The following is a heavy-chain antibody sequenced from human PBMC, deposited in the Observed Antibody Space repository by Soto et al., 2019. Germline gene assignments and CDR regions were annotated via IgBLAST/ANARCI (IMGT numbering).Heavy chain of an antibody. J-gene: IGHJ6*02. CDR3: ARGGTRAAAGTRSYYYGMDV. CDR1: GFTFSSYD. CDR2: IGTAGDT. V-gene: IGHV3-13*04. Sequence: PGGSLRLSCAASGFTFSSYDMHWVRQATGKGLEWVSAIGTAGDTYYPGSVKGRFTISRENAKNSLYLQMNSLRAGDTAVYYCARGGTRAAAGTRSYYYGMDVWGQGTTVTVSS. D-gene: IGHD6-13*01.